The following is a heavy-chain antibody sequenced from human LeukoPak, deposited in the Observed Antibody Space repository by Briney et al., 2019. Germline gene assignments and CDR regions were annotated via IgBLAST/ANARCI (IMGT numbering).Heavy chain of an antibody. Sequence: GESLKISCKGSGYSFTNYWIGWVRQMPGKGLEWMGIIYPGDSDTKYSPSFQGQVTISADKSISTAYLQWSSLKASDTAMYYCATRRSVYYHDYFDYWGQGTLVTVSS. CDR3: ATRRSVYYHDYFDY. D-gene: IGHD3-3*01. V-gene: IGHV5-51*01. J-gene: IGHJ4*02. CDR1: GYSFTNYW. CDR2: IYPGDSDT.